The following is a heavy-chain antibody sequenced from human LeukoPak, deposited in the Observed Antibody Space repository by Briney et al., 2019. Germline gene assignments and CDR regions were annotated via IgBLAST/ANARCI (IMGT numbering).Heavy chain of an antibody. CDR3: ARDISSGWYGTFGVEILYFDL. D-gene: IGHD6-19*01. CDR2: ISGSGGST. Sequence: GGSLRLSCVASGFTFITYAMSWVRQAPGKGLEWVSSISGSGGSTYYADSVRGRFTISRDNSKNTMYLQMNSLRAEDTAVYYCARDISSGWYGTFGVEILYFDLWGRGTLVTVSS. V-gene: IGHV3-23*01. CDR1: GFTFITYA. J-gene: IGHJ2*01.